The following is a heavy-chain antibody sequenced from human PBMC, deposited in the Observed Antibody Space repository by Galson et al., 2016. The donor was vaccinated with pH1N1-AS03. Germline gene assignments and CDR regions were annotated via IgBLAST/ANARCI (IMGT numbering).Heavy chain of an antibody. Sequence: TLSLTCTVSGGSTSSGNCYWSWIRQHPGKGLEWIGYIYKNGNTYYNPSLKSRVTMSVDTSKNQFSLKLTSVTAADTAVYYCARDKGTVTGEGMYYGMDVWGQGTTVTVSS. CDR1: GGSTSSGNCY. CDR3: ARDKGTVTGEGMYYGMDV. D-gene: IGHD4-17*01. V-gene: IGHV4-31*03. CDR2: IYKNGNT. J-gene: IGHJ6*02.